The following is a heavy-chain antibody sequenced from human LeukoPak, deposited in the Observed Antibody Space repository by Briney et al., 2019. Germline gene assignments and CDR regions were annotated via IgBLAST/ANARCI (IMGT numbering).Heavy chain of an antibody. V-gene: IGHV3-30*02. J-gene: IGHJ4*02. D-gene: IGHD6-19*01. CDR1: TSTFSSYG. CDR2: IQYDGNKR. Sequence: PGGSLRLSCAASTSTFSSYGMHWVRQAPGKGLEWVAFIQYDGNKRYYADSVKGRFTISRDNSKNTLYLQMNSLRPEDTALYYCANTMYSSAWSPFDYWGRGALVTVSS. CDR3: ANTMYSSAWSPFDY.